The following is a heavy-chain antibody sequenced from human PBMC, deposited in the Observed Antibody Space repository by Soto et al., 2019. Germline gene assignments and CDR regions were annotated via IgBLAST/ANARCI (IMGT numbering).Heavy chain of an antibody. CDR1: GDSISSSYW. Sequence: QVQLQESGPGLVKPSGTLTLTCAVSGDSISSSYWWSWVRQSPGRGLEWIGEIYHIGINNYNPSLKCRVSISIHKSKNQFSLKLTYVTGADTAVYYCARDRGKATFYDTGMDVWGQGTTVTVSS. CDR2: IYHIGIN. D-gene: IGHD5-12*01. J-gene: IGHJ6*02. CDR3: ARDRGKATFYDTGMDV. V-gene: IGHV4-4*02.